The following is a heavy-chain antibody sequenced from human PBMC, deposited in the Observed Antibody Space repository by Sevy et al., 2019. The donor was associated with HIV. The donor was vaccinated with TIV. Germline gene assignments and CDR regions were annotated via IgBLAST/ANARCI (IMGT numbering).Heavy chain of an antibody. D-gene: IGHD3-3*01. V-gene: IGHV1-58*01. CDR1: GFTFTSSA. CDR3: AAARTWSGYYRGGYYYYGMDV. CDR2: IVVGSGNT. J-gene: IGHJ6*02. Sequence: ASVKVSCKASGFTFTSSAVQWVRQARGQRVEWIGWIVVGSGNTNYAQKFQERVTITRDMSTSTAYMELSSLRSEDTAVYYCAAARTWSGYYRGGYYYYGMDVWGQGTPVTVSS.